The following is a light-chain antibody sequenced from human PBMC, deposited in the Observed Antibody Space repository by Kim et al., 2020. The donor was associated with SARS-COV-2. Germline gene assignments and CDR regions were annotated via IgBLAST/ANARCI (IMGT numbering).Light chain of an antibody. J-gene: IGLJ1*01. CDR3: CAYAGTYYI. V-gene: IGLV2-11*01. CDR1: SSNVGKYKY. Sequence: PGQPVTIACTGTSSNVGKYKYVSWYQQHPGKAPKLIISEASKRPAGVPARFSGSKSGNTASLTISGLQAEDEADYYCCAYAGTYYIFGTGTKVTVL. CDR2: EAS.